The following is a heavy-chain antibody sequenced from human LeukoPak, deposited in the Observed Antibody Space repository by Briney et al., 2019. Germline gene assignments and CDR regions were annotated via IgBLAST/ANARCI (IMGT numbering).Heavy chain of an antibody. CDR3: ARDDAATNGYSYINAFDI. J-gene: IGHJ3*02. Sequence: ASVKVSCKASGYTFTSYGISWVRQAPGQGLEWMGWISAYNGNTNYAQKLQGRVTMTTDTSTSTAYMELRSLRSDDTAVYYCARDDAATNGYSYINAFDIWGQGTMVTVSS. V-gene: IGHV1-18*01. D-gene: IGHD5-18*01. CDR1: GYTFTSYG. CDR2: ISAYNGNT.